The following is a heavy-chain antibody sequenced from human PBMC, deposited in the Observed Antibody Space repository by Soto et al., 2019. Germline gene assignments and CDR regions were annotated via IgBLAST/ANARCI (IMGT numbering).Heavy chain of an antibody. CDR3: ARQPRGPGYGERGLYFDH. D-gene: IGHD3-16*01. CDR1: GGSTNSRSDY. CDR2: VYYSGST. V-gene: IGHV4-39*01. J-gene: IGHJ4*02. Sequence: SETLSLTCTVSGGSTNSRSDYWGWIRQPPGKGLEWIGSVYYSGSTHDNPSLQSRVTVSVDTSRNQFSLNLISVTAADTAVYFCARQPRGPGYGERGLYFDHWGQGTLVTVSS.